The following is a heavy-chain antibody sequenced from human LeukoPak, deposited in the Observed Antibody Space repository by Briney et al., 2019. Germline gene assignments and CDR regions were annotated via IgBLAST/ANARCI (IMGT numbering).Heavy chain of an antibody. CDR1: GFTFSTYY. D-gene: IGHD3-3*01. CDR2: ISGSGGST. CDR3: AKGRITIFGVEPFDP. V-gene: IGHV3-23*01. Sequence: GGSLRLSCAASGFTFSTYYMSWVRQAPGKGLEWVSSISGSGGSTHYADSVKGRFTISRDNSKNTVYLQMNSLRAEDTAVYYCAKGRITIFGVEPFDPWGQGTLVTVSS. J-gene: IGHJ5*02.